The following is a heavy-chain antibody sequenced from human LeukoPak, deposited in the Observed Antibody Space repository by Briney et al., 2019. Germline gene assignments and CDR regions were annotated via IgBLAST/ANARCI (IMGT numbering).Heavy chain of an antibody. CDR2: ISGGGENT. Sequence: GGSLRLSCAASGFSFYYYAMRWVRQAPGKGLEWLSEISGGGENTNYADSVKGRFTISRDNSKDTLFLHMSSLRVEDTAVYYCTTSWPKVREGDQWGQGTLAAVS. CDR3: TTSWPKVREGDQ. V-gene: IGHV3-23*01. CDR1: GFSFYYYA. D-gene: IGHD3-16*01. J-gene: IGHJ4*02.